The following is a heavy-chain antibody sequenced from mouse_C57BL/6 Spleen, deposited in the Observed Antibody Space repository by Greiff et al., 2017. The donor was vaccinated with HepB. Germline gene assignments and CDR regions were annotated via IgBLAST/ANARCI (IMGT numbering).Heavy chain of an antibody. CDR1: GYAFSSSW. Sequence: QVQLQQSGPELVKPGASVKISCKASGYAFSSSWMNWVKQRPGKGLEWIGRIYPGDGDTNYNGKFKGKATLTADKSSSTAYMQLSSLTSEDSAVYFCAGTTVGAKGYAMDYWGQGTSVTVAS. CDR2: IYPGDGDT. V-gene: IGHV1-82*01. J-gene: IGHJ4*01. D-gene: IGHD1-1*01. CDR3: AGTTVGAKGYAMDY.